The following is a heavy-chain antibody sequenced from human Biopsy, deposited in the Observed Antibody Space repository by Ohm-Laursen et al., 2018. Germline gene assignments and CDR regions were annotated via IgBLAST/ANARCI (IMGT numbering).Heavy chain of an antibody. CDR3: AKGQDLRGGAEYFQH. V-gene: IGHV1-2*02. D-gene: IGHD2-15*01. CDR1: GYTFTGQY. CDR2: INPHSGTT. Sequence: ASVKVSCKASGYTFTGQYLHWVRQVPGHGLEWMGWINPHSGTTKFAQDFQGRVTMARDTSITTAYMELRRLRSDDTAVYYCAKGQDLRGGAEYFQHWGQGALVTVSS. J-gene: IGHJ1*01.